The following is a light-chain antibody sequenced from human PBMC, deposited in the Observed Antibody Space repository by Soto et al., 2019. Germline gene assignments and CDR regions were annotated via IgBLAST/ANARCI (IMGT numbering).Light chain of an antibody. V-gene: IGKV3D-15*01. CDR2: DAS. Sequence: EIVMTQSPATLSVSPGERATLSCRASQSVSSNLAWYQQKPGQAPRLLIYDASTRATGIPARFSGSGSGTEFTLTISRLQSEDFAVYYCQQYNNLLTFGGGTKVKIK. CDR1: QSVSSN. J-gene: IGKJ4*01. CDR3: QQYNNLLT.